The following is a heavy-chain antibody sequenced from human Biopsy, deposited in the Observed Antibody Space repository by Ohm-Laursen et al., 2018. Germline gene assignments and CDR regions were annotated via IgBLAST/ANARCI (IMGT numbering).Heavy chain of an antibody. D-gene: IGHD4-17*01. Sequence: ASVKVSCNASGYPFITYGISWVRQAPGQGLEWMGWISAYNGHTKFARKFQDRVTMTTDTSTTTAYMDLRSLRSGDTAVYYCARDPHGEGRDYGSYFDYWGQGTLVTVSS. V-gene: IGHV1-18*01. J-gene: IGHJ4*02. CDR3: ARDPHGEGRDYGSYFDY. CDR1: GYPFITYG. CDR2: ISAYNGHT.